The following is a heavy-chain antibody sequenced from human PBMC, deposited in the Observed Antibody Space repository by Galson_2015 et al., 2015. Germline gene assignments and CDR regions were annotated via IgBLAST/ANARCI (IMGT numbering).Heavy chain of an antibody. V-gene: IGHV5-10-1*01. Sequence: QSGAEVKKPGESLRISCKGSGYSFTSYWISWVRQMPGKGLEWMGRIDPSDSYTNYSPSFQGHVTISADKSISTAYLQWSSLKASDTAMYYCASGLYYDSSGYYYWTEYFQHWGQGTLVTVSS. J-gene: IGHJ1*01. D-gene: IGHD3-22*01. CDR2: IDPSDSYT. CDR3: ASGLYYDSSGYYYWTEYFQH. CDR1: GYSFTSYW.